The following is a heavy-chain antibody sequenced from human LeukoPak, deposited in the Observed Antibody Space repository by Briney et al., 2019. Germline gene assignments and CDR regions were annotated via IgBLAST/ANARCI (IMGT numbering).Heavy chain of an antibody. CDR2: IYYSGSI. D-gene: IGHD5-18*01. Sequence: SQTLSLTCTVSGGSISSGGYYWSWIRQHSGKGLEWIGYIYYSGSIYYNPSLKSRVTISVDTSKNQFSLKLSSVTAADTAVYYCARDGGSDSYGSYYFDYWGQGTLVTVSS. CDR1: GGSISSGGYY. CDR3: ARDGGSDSYGSYYFDY. J-gene: IGHJ4*02. V-gene: IGHV4-31*03.